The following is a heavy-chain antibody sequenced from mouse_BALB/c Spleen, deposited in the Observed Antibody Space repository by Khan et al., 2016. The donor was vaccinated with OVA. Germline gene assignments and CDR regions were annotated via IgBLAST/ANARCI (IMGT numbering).Heavy chain of an antibody. Sequence: VQLQESGAELAKPGASVKMSCKASGYTFTTYWMHWVKQRPGQGLEWIGYINPTSDYTDYNEKFKDKATLSADKSSSTAYMQLSSLTSEDSAVDYCARDRNDYWGQGTTLTVSS. V-gene: IGHV1-7*01. J-gene: IGHJ2*01. CDR3: ARDRNDY. CDR2: INPTSDYT. CDR1: GYTFTTYW.